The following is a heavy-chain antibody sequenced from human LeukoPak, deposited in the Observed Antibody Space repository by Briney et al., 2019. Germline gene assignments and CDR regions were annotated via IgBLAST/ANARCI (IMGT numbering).Heavy chain of an antibody. CDR1: GFTFNTYT. CDR2: ISYDGSNK. D-gene: IGHD3-22*01. CDR3: AREAKNYYDSSGYYLY. J-gene: IGHJ4*02. V-gene: IGHV3-30-3*01. Sequence: TGGSLRLSCAASGFTFNTYTMNWVRQAPGKGLEWVAVISYDGSNKYYADSVKGRFTISRDNSKNTLYLQMNSLRAEDTAVYYCAREAKNYYDSSGYYLYWGQGTLVTVSS.